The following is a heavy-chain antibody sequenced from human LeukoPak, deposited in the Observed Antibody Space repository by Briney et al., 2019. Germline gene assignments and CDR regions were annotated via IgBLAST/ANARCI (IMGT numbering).Heavy chain of an antibody. Sequence: PGGSLRLSCAASGFTFNYALSWVRQAPGKGLEWVSGISGSGDKTYYADSVESRFTISRDNSKNTLYLQMNSLRAEDTAIYFCAEEITRGYTYGRPFDYWGQGTLVTVSS. V-gene: IGHV3-23*01. J-gene: IGHJ4*02. CDR3: AEEITRGYTYGRPFDY. CDR2: ISGSGDKT. D-gene: IGHD5-12*01. CDR1: GFTFNYA.